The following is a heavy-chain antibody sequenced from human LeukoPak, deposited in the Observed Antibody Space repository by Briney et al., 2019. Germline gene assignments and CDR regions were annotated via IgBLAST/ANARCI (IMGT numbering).Heavy chain of an antibody. CDR1: GFRFGDYW. Sequence: GGSLRLFCAASGFRFGDYWMTWARHIPGKGLVWVANIKQDGAEKHYAESVEGRFIISRDNAKNSLYLEMDSLKVEDTAVYYCARVGAWDLQRVFEYWGQGTLVTVSS. CDR3: ARVGAWDLQRVFEY. D-gene: IGHD1-26*01. V-gene: IGHV3-7*01. CDR2: IKQDGAEK. J-gene: IGHJ4*02.